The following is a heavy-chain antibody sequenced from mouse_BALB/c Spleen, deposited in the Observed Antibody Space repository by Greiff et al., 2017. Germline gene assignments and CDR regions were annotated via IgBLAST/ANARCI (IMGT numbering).Heavy chain of an antibody. CDR2: INPYNGDT. D-gene: IGHD2-4*01. CDR3: ARDYYDYEDY. V-gene: IGHV1-20*02. J-gene: IGHJ2*01. Sequence: EVQLQQSGPELVKPGASVKISCKASGYSFTGYFMNWVMQSHGKSLEWIGRINPYNGDTFYNQKFKGKATLTVDKSSSTAHMELRSLASEDSAVYYCARDYYDYEDYWGQGTTLTVSS. CDR1: GYSFTGYF.